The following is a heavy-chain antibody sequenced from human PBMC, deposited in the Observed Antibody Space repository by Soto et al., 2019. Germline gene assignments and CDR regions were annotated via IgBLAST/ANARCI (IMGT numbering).Heavy chain of an antibody. J-gene: IGHJ4*02. V-gene: IGHV3-23*01. CDR3: SKQQMGVIRARDY. CDR2: IRETGNT. Sequence: EVQILQSGGGLEQPGGSLRLSCAASGFTFSNYAMSWIRQAPGKGLEWVSTIRETGNTYYADSVRGRCATSSDNSENKLYLQMISLRAEDTAVYYCSKQQMGVIRARDYWGQGTLVTVSS. D-gene: IGHD1-26*01. CDR1: GFTFSNYA.